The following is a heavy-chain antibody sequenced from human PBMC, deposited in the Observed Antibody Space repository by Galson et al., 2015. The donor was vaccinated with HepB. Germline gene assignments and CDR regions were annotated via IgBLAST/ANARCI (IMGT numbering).Heavy chain of an antibody. Sequence: SLRLSCAPSGFNVADFYMSWVRQAPGKGPEWVSVMYEGRSIYYADSVKGRFTISRDNAKNSLYLQINSLRAEDTAVYYCATHSSGWFRYFDLWGRGTLVTVSS. V-gene: IGHV3-53*01. CDR2: MYEGRSI. D-gene: IGHD6-19*01. CDR3: ATHSSGWFRYFDL. J-gene: IGHJ2*01. CDR1: GFNVADFY.